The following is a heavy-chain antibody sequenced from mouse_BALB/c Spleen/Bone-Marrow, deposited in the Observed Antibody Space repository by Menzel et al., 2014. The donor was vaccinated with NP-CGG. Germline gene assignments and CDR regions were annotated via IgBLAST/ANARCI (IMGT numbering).Heavy chain of an antibody. CDR2: INSNGDNT. Sequence: EVKLVESGGGLVKLGGPLKLSCAASGFTFSSYYMSWVRQTPEKRLELVAAINSNGDNTYYPDTVKGRFTISRDNAKNTLYLQMSSLKSEGTALYYCAGSYYGSTFDYWGQGTTLTVSS. CDR1: GFTFSSYY. D-gene: IGHD1-1*01. CDR3: AGSYYGSTFDY. V-gene: IGHV5-6-2*01. J-gene: IGHJ2*01.